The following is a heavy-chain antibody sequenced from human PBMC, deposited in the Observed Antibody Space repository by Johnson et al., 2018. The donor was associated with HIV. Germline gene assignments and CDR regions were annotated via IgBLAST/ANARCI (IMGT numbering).Heavy chain of an antibody. D-gene: IGHD3-3*01. CDR3: ARGGSHITIFGVDINMGAFDI. Sequence: VQLVESGGGVVQPGGSLRLSCAASGFTLSGYDMHWVRQATGKGLEWVSEIDSVGDTYYADSLKGRFTISREDAKNSLYLQMNSLRAGDTAVYYCARGGSHITIFGVDINMGAFDIWGQGTMVTVSS. V-gene: IGHV3-13*01. J-gene: IGHJ3*02. CDR1: GFTLSGYD. CDR2: IDSVGDT.